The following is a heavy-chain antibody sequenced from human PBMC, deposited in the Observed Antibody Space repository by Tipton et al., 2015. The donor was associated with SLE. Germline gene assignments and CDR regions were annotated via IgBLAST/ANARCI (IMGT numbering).Heavy chain of an antibody. V-gene: IGHV3-21*03. CDR1: GFTFSSYE. J-gene: IGHJ3*02. CDR2: ISSSSSYI. Sequence: SLRLSCAASGFTFSSYEMNWVRQAPGKGLEWVSSISSSSSYIYYADSVKGRFTISRDNAKKSLYLQMNSLRAEDTAVYNCARDFTVTTPDAFDIWGLGTMVTVSS. CDR3: ARDFTVTTPDAFDI. D-gene: IGHD4-11*01.